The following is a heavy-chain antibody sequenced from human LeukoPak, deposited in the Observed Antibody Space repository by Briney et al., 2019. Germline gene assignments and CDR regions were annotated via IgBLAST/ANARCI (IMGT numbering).Heavy chain of an antibody. CDR3: AKYRSGYLYYFDS. V-gene: IGHV3-23*01. CDR1: GFTFSKYA. Sequence: GGSLRLSCAASGFTFSKYAMSWVRQAPGKGLEWVSIITGYSESTYYADSVKGRFTISRDNSQNTLYLQMNSLRVEDTAIYYCAKYRSGYLYYFDSWGRGTLVTVSS. CDR2: ITGYSEST. J-gene: IGHJ4*02. D-gene: IGHD3-22*01.